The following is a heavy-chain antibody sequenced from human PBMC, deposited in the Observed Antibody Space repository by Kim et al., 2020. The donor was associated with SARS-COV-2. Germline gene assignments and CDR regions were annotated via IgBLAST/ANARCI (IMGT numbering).Heavy chain of an antibody. CDR2: IYPGDSDT. J-gene: IGHJ4*02. Sequence: GESLKISCKGSGYSFTSYWIGWVRQMPGKGLEGMGIIYPGDSDTRYSPSFQGQVNISADKSISTADLQWRSLKASDTAMYYCARNAPRYYYASSGYRNLYYFAYWGQGTLVTVSS. V-gene: IGHV5-51*01. D-gene: IGHD3-22*01. CDR1: GYSFTSYW. CDR3: ARNAPRYYYASSGYRNLYYFAY.